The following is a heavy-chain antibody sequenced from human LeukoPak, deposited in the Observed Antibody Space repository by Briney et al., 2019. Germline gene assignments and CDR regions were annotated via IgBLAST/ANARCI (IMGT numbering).Heavy chain of an antibody. V-gene: IGHV3-23*01. CDR1: GFTFSGYA. J-gene: IGHJ5*02. Sequence: GGSLRLSCAASGFTFSGYAMTWVRQAPGKGLEWVSTVSAGGGSTYYADSVKGRFTISRDNSKNTLYLQMNSLRAEDTAVYYCARTGYCSSTSCSAGFDPWGQGTLVTVSS. D-gene: IGHD2-2*01. CDR2: VSAGGGST. CDR3: ARTGYCSSTSCSAGFDP.